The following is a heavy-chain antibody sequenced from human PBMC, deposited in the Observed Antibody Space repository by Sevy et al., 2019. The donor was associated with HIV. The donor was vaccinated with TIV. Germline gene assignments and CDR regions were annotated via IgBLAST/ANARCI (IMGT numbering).Heavy chain of an antibody. Sequence: SENLSLTCAVSSYSISSDYYWGWIRQPPGKGLEWIGSIYHSGRTHYNPSLKSRVTISVDTSKNQFSLKLTSVTAADTAVYYCARQTSNVDTVHFDYWGQGTLVTVSS. V-gene: IGHV4-38-2*01. CDR3: ARQTSNVDTVHFDY. CDR2: IYHSGRT. D-gene: IGHD5-18*01. J-gene: IGHJ4*02. CDR1: SYSISSDYY.